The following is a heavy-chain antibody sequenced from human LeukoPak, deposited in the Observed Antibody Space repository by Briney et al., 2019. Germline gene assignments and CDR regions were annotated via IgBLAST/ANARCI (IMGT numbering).Heavy chain of an antibody. J-gene: IGHJ4*02. V-gene: IGHV3-23*01. Sequence: PGGSLRLSCAASGFTLSDHYMDWVRQAPGKGLEWVSAISGSGGSTYYADSVKGRFTISRDNSKNTLYLQMNSLRAEDTAVYYCAKDLQGEFDYWGQGTLVTVSS. CDR2: ISGSGGST. CDR3: AKDLQGEFDY. CDR1: GFTLSDHY. D-gene: IGHD3-16*01.